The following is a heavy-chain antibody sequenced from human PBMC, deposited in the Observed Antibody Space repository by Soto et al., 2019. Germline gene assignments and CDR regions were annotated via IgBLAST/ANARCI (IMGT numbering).Heavy chain of an antibody. V-gene: IGHV1-24*01. Sequence: GASVKVSCKVSGYTLTELSMHWVRQAPGKGLEWMGGFDPEDGETIYAQKFQGRVTMTEDTSTDTAYMELSSLRSEDTAVYYCATGGSSSKYNWFDPWGQGTLVTVSS. J-gene: IGHJ5*02. CDR1: GYTLTELS. CDR3: ATGGSSSKYNWFDP. CDR2: FDPEDGET. D-gene: IGHD6-13*01.